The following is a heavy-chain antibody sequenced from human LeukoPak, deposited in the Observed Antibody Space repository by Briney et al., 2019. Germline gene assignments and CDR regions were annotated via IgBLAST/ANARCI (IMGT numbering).Heavy chain of an antibody. CDR1: GGTFSSYA. V-gene: IGHV1-69*13. J-gene: IGHJ5*02. CDR3: ARAGYCSGGSCYPTGASDRWFDP. CDR2: IIPIFGTA. D-gene: IGHD2-15*01. Sequence: SVKVSCKASGGTFSSYAISWVRQAPGQGLEWMGGIIPIFGTANYAQKFQGRVTITADESTSTAYMELSSLRSEDTAVYYCARAGYCSGGSCYPTGASDRWFDPWGKGTLVTVSS.